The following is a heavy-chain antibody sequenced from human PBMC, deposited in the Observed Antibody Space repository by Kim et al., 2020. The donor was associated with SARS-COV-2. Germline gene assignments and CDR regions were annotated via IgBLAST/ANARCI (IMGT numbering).Heavy chain of an antibody. D-gene: IGHD6-19*01. CDR1: GGSISSYY. CDR2: IYYSGST. V-gene: IGHV4-59*01. CDR3: ARMGYSSGWGDYYYYGMDV. Sequence: SETLSLTCTVSGGSISSYYWSWIRQPPGKGLEWIGYIYYSGSTNYNPSLKSRVTISVDTSKNQFSLKLSSVTAADTAVYYCARMGYSSGWGDYYYYGMDVWGQGTTVTVSS. J-gene: IGHJ6*02.